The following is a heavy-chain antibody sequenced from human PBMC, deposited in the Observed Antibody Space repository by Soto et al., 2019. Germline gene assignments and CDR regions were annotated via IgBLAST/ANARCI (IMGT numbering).Heavy chain of an antibody. D-gene: IGHD2-15*01. CDR2: ISGYSGHT. J-gene: IGHJ4*02. CDR1: GYTFRHYV. CDR3: AISKGDTATWWGD. V-gene: IGHV1-18*01. Sequence: HLVQSGTEVKKPGASVKVSCRISGYTFRHYVISWVRQAPEQGREWMGWISGYSGHTNYAQNLQGKVSITTDTLTSTPYMELSNLRSDARPGYYCAISKGDTATWWGDWGQGTLVTGSS.